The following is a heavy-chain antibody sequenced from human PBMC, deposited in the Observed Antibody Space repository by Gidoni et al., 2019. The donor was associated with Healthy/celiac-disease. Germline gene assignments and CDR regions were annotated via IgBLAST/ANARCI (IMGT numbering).Heavy chain of an antibody. CDR3: ARGPLYCSGGSCYSDYFDD. D-gene: IGHD2-15*01. CDR2: ISPIFGTA. J-gene: IGHJ4*02. V-gene: IGHV1-69*01. CDR1: GGTFSSYA. Sequence: QVQLVQSGAEVTKPGSSVKVSCKASGGTFSSYAISWVRQAPGQGLEWMGGISPIFGTANYAQKFQGRVTITADESTSTAYMELSSLRSEDTAVYDCARGPLYCSGGSCYSDYFDDWGQGTLVTVSS.